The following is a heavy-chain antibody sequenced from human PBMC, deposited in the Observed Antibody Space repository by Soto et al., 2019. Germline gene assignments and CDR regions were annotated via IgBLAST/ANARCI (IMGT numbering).Heavy chain of an antibody. J-gene: IGHJ6*02. D-gene: IGHD3-22*01. V-gene: IGHV3-30*03. CDR3: ARPYYYDSSGVYYYGLAV. CDR1: GFTFSSYG. Sequence: PGGSLRLSCAASGFTFSSYGMHWVRQAPGKGLEWVAVISYDGSNKYYADSVKGRFTISRDNSKNTLYLQMNSLRAEDTAVYYCARPYYYDSSGVYYYGLAVWGQGTTVTVSS. CDR2: ISYDGSNK.